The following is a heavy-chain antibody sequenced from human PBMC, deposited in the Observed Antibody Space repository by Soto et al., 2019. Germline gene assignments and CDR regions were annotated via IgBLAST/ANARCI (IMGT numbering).Heavy chain of an antibody. Sequence: ASVKVSCKASGYNFTSYGISWVRQAPGQGLEWMGWISPHNDRTKYARRFQDRATMTTETPTSTVYMELESLRSDDTAVYYGARDLYYSSGRYFDHDVFDIWGQGTVVTVSS. CDR2: ISPHNDRT. D-gene: IGHD6-19*01. J-gene: IGHJ3*02. V-gene: IGHV1-18*01. CDR3: ARDLYYSSGRYFDHDVFDI. CDR1: GYNFTSYG.